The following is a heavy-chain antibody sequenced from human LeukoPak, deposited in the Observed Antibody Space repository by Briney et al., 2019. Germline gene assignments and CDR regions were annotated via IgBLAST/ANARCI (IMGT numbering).Heavy chain of an antibody. CDR3: AKDQREDIVVVVAARGAFDI. Sequence: GGSLRLSCAASGFTFSSYGMSWVRQAPGKGLEWVAFIRYDGSNKYYADSVKGRFTISRDNSKNTLYLQMNSLRAEDTAVYYCAKDQREDIVVVVAARGAFDIWGQGTMVTVSS. CDR2: IRYDGSNK. D-gene: IGHD2-15*01. CDR1: GFTFSSYG. V-gene: IGHV3-30*02. J-gene: IGHJ3*02.